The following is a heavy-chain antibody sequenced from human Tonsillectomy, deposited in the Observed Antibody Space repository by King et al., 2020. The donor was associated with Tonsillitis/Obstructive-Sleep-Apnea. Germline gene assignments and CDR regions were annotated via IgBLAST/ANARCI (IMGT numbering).Heavy chain of an antibody. CDR1: GFTFSSYW. J-gene: IGHJ6*03. V-gene: IGHV3-7*04. Sequence: VQLVESGGGLVQPGGSLRLSCAASGFTFSSYWMSGVRQAPGKGLEWVANIKQDGSEKYYVDSVKGRFTISRDKAQNSLYLQMKSLRAEDTAVYYCARDVQSGYLPYYYYYYMDVWGKGTTVTVSS. CDR3: ARDVQSGYLPYYYYYYMDV. D-gene: IGHD3-3*01. CDR2: IKQDGSEK.